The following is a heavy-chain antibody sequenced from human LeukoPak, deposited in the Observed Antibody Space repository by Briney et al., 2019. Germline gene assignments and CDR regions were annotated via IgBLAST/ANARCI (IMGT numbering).Heavy chain of an antibody. CDR1: GGTLSSYA. CDR3: ARGAEWPRVYFDY. Sequence: ASVKVSCKASGGTLSSYAISWVRQAPGQGLEWMGGIIPIFGTANYAQKFQGRVTITADESTSTAYMELSSLRSEDTAVYYCARGAEWPRVYFDYWGQGTLVTVSS. CDR2: IIPIFGTA. J-gene: IGHJ4*02. V-gene: IGHV1-69*13. D-gene: IGHD3-3*01.